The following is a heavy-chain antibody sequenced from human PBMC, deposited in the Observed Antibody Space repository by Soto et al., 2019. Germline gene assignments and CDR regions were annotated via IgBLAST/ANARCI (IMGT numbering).Heavy chain of an antibody. Sequence: ESGGGVVQPGRSLRLSCAASGFSFTSYAMHWVRQAPGMGLEWVAVIWSDGNLKYYADSVEGRFTISRDNSKNTLFLHMSSRRAEDTAVSYCARDFNLCMEVWGQGTTVTVSS. J-gene: IGHJ6*02. V-gene: IGHV3-33*01. CDR1: GFSFTSYA. CDR3: ARDFNLCMEV. CDR2: IWSDGNLK.